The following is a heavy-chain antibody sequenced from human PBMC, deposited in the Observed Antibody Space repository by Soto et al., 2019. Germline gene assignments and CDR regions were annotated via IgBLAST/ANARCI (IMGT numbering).Heavy chain of an antibody. CDR2: ISGSGGST. J-gene: IGHJ3*01. Sequence: HPGGSLRLSCAASGFTFSSYAMSWVRQAPGKGLEWVSAISGSGGSTYYVDSVKGRFTISRDNSKNTLYLQMNSLRAEDTAVYYCGWDSGYDYGGLWGQGTMVTVSS. CDR1: GFTFSSYA. CDR3: GWDSGYDYGGL. V-gene: IGHV3-23*01. D-gene: IGHD5-12*01.